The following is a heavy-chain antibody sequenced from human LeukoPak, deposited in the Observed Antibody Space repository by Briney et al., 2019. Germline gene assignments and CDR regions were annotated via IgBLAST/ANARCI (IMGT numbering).Heavy chain of an antibody. J-gene: IGHJ5*02. V-gene: IGHV3-30*02. CDR3: AKDVRRIITMVRGAYNWFDP. CDR2: IRYDGSNK. Sequence: PGGSLRLSCAASGFTFSSYSMNWVRQAPGKGLEWVAFIRYDGSNKYYADSVKGRFTISRDNSKNTLYLQMNSLRAEDTAVYYCAKDVRRIITMVRGAYNWFDPWGQGTLVTVSS. CDR1: GFTFSSYS. D-gene: IGHD3-10*01.